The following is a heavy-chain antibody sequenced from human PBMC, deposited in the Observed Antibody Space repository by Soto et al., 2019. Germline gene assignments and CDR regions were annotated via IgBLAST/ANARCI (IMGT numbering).Heavy chain of an antibody. J-gene: IGHJ4*02. CDR2: ISSSRSTI. CDR3: ARYGSASYYYFDY. Sequence: EVQLVESGGGLVQPGGSLRLSCAASGFTFSTYSINWVRQAPGKGLEWVSYISSSRSTISYVDSVKGRFTISRDNAKNSLYLQMNNLRDEDTAVYYCARYGSASYYYFDYWGQGTLVTVSS. D-gene: IGHD3-10*01. CDR1: GFTFSTYS. V-gene: IGHV3-48*02.